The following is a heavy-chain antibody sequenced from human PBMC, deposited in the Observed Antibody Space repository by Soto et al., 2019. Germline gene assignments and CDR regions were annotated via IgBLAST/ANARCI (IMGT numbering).Heavy chain of an antibody. CDR2: ISSSGSTI. V-gene: IGHV3-11*01. J-gene: IGHJ4*02. Sequence: QVQLVESGGGLVKPGGSLRLSCAASGFTFSDYYMSWIRQAPGKGLEWVSYISSSGSTIHYADSVKGRFTISRDNAKTSLYLQMNSLRAEDTAVYYCARGPYDYVWGSDPPHFDYWGQGTLVTVSS. CDR1: GFTFSDYY. D-gene: IGHD3-16*02. CDR3: ARGPYDYVWGSDPPHFDY.